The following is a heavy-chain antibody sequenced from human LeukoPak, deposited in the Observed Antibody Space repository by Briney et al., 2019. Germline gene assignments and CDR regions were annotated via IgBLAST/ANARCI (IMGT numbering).Heavy chain of an antibody. V-gene: IGHV3-53*01. J-gene: IGHJ3*02. CDR1: GFTVSRNY. CDR2: IYSGGST. CDR3: ARELREHGVFDI. D-gene: IGHD1-26*01. Sequence: GGSLRLSCAASGFTVSRNYMSWVRQAPGKGLKWVSEIYSGGSTYYAASVKGRFSISRDNSKNTVYLQMNSLRVEDTAVYYCARELREHGVFDIWGQGIMVTVSS.